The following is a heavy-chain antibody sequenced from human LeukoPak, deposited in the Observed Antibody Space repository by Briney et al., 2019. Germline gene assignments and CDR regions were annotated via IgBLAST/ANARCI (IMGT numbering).Heavy chain of an antibody. CDR1: GFIFSSFW. Sequence: GGSLRLSCAASGFIFSSFWMTWVRQAPGKGLEWVANIKQDGSEEYCVDSVKGRFTISRDNAKNSLYLQMNSLRAEDTAVYYCARGLYYYYYYMDVWGKGTTVTVSS. J-gene: IGHJ6*03. CDR3: ARGLYYYYYYMDV. CDR2: IKQDGSEE. V-gene: IGHV3-7*04.